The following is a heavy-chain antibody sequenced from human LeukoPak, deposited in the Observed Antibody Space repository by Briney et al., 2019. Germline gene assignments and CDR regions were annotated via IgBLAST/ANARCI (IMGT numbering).Heavy chain of an antibody. CDR1: GFTFSSYS. J-gene: IGHJ4*02. Sequence: GGSLRLSCAASGFTFSSYSMNWFRQAPGKGLGWVSSISSSSSYIYYADSVKGRFTISRDNAKNSLYLQMNSLRAEDTAVYYCAREREAVAVDYWGQGTLVTVSS. V-gene: IGHV3-21*01. CDR3: AREREAVAVDY. D-gene: IGHD6-19*01. CDR2: ISSSSSYI.